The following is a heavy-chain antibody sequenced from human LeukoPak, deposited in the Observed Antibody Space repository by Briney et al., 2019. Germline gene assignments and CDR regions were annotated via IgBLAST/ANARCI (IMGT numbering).Heavy chain of an antibody. D-gene: IGHD6-19*01. CDR2: IKQDESEK. V-gene: IGHV3-7*04. J-gene: IGHJ4*02. Sequence: GGSLRLSCVASGFTFNIYWMTWVRQAPGKGLEWVAKIKQDESEKYYVDSVKGRFTISRDNARNSLYLQMNSLRAEDTAVYYCARGPYTNGHYFDYWGQGTLATVSS. CDR1: GFTFNIYW. CDR3: ARGPYTNGHYFDY.